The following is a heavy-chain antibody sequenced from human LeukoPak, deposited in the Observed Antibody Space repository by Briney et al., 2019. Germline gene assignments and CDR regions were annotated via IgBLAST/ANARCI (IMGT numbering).Heavy chain of an antibody. CDR2: ISYDGSNK. V-gene: IGHV3-30*18. D-gene: IGHD4-11*01. J-gene: IGHJ4*02. Sequence: GRSLRLSCAASGFTFSSYGMHWVRQAPGKGLEWVAVISYDGSNKYYADSVKGRFTISRDNSKNTLYLQMNSLRAEDTAVYYCAKDSTTLTLTFDYWGQGTLVTVSS. CDR1: GFTFSSYG. CDR3: AKDSTTLTLTFDY.